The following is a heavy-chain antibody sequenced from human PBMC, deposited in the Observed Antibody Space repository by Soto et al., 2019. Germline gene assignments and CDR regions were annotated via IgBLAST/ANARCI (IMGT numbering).Heavy chain of an antibody. Sequence: SVKVSCKASGGTFSSYAISWVRQAPGQGLEWMGGIIPIFGTANYAQKFQGRVTITADESTSTAYMELSSLRSEDTAVYYCARARVAKLEAAAGPRGRRFDPWGQGTLVTVSS. CDR3: ARARVAKLEAAAGPRGRRFDP. CDR2: IIPIFGTA. V-gene: IGHV1-69*13. J-gene: IGHJ5*02. D-gene: IGHD6-13*01. CDR1: GGTFSSYA.